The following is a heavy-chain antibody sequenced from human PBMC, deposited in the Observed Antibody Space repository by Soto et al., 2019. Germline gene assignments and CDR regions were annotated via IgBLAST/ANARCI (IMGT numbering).Heavy chain of an antibody. CDR1: GFTFSSYA. Sequence: GGSLRLSCAASGFTFSSYAMHWVRQAPGKGLEWVAVISYDGSNKYYAESVKGRFTISRDNSKNTLYLQMNSLRAEDTAVYYCAREGGDIVVVVAATPPDYGMDVWGQGTTVTVSS. CDR2: ISYDGSNK. D-gene: IGHD2-15*01. J-gene: IGHJ6*02. CDR3: AREGGDIVVVVAATPPDYGMDV. V-gene: IGHV3-30-3*01.